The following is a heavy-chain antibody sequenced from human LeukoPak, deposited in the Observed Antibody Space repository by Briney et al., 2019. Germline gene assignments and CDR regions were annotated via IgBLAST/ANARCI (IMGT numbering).Heavy chain of an antibody. D-gene: IGHD2-15*01. CDR2: IYYGGST. V-gene: IGHV4-39*07. CDR3: ARASGYCSGGSCSYCWFDP. CDR1: GGSISSSDYY. J-gene: IGHJ5*02. Sequence: SETLSLTCTVSGGSISSSDYYWGWIRQPPGQGLEWIGSIYYGGSTYYNPSLKSRGTISVDTSMNQFSLKLSFVTAADTAVYYCARASGYCSGGSCSYCWFDPWGQGTLVTVSS.